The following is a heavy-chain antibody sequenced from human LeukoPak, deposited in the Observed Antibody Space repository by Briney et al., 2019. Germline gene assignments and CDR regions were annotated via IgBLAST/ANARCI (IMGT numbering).Heavy chain of an antibody. Sequence: GGSLRLSCAASGFSFDEHAMHWVRQAPGKGLEWVSSISSSSSYIYYADSVKGRFTISRDNAKNSLYLQMNSLRAEDTAVYYCARVGYYDTTDIWGQGTMVTVSS. J-gene: IGHJ3*02. CDR3: ARVGYYDTTDI. CDR2: ISSSSSYI. D-gene: IGHD3-22*01. V-gene: IGHV3-21*01. CDR1: GFSFDEHA.